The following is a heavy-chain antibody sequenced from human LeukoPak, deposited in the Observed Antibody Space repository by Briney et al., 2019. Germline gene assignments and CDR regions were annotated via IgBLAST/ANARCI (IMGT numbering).Heavy chain of an antibody. V-gene: IGHV1-69*05. CDR1: GGTFSSYA. J-gene: IGHJ4*02. CDR2: IIPIFGTA. Sequence: GASVEVSCKASGGTFSSYAISWVRQAPGQGLEWMGGIIPIFGTANYAQKFQGRVTITTDESTSTAYMELSSLRSEDTAVYYCARAGDYYDSSGADYWGQGTLVTVSS. CDR3: ARAGDYYDSSGADY. D-gene: IGHD3-22*01.